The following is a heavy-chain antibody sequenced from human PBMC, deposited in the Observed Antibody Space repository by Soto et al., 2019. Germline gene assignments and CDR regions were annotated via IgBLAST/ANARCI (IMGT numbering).Heavy chain of an antibody. CDR2: TYYRSKWYN. V-gene: IGHV6-1*01. CDR1: GDSVSSTSAA. J-gene: IGHJ4*02. D-gene: IGHD2-2*01. CDR3: ARDRGTVVPAAIGY. Sequence: LSRAISGDSVSSTSAAWNWIRQSKSRGLEWLGRTYYRSKWYNDYAVSVKSRITINPDTSKNQFSLQLNSVTPEDTAVYYCARDRGTVVPAAIGYWGQGTLVTVSS.